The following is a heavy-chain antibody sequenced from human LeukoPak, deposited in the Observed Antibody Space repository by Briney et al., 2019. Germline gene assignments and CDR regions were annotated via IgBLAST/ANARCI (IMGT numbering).Heavy chain of an antibody. J-gene: IGHJ3*02. CDR3: ARGPHYDILTGYYNDAFDI. V-gene: IGHV4-34*01. Sequence: PSETLSLTCAVYGGSFSGYYWGWIRQPPGKGLEWIGEINHSGSTNYNPSLKSRVTISVDTSKNQFSLKLSSVTAADTAVYYCARGPHYDILTGYYNDAFDIWSQGTMVTVSS. CDR2: INHSGST. D-gene: IGHD3-9*01. CDR1: GGSFSGYY.